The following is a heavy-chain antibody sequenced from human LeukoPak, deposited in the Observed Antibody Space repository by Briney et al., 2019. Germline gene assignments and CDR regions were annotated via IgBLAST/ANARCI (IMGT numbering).Heavy chain of an antibody. CDR1: GGSISSYY. J-gene: IGHJ3*02. D-gene: IGHD3-22*01. CDR3: ARVDYYDSSGYYGNAFDI. CDR2: IYYSGST. Sequence: SETLSLTCTVSGGSISSYYWSWIRQPPGKGLEWIGYIYYSGSTNYNPSLKSRVTISVGTSKNQFSLKLSSVTAADTAVYYCARVDYYDSSGYYGNAFDIWGQGTMVTVSS. V-gene: IGHV4-59*01.